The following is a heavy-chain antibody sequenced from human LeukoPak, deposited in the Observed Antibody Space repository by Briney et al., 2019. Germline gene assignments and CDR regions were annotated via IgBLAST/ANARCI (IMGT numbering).Heavy chain of an antibody. CDR3: AGGGGGWEEFDY. CDR1: GVSISSYY. D-gene: IGHD1-26*01. J-gene: IGHJ4*02. CDR2: VYNSGST. Sequence: SETLSPTCTVSGVSISSYYWSWIRQPPGKGLEWIVYVYNSGSTNYNPSLKSRVTISVDTSKNQFSLKLTSVTAADTAVYYCAGGGGGWEEFDYWGQGTLVTVSS. V-gene: IGHV4-59*08.